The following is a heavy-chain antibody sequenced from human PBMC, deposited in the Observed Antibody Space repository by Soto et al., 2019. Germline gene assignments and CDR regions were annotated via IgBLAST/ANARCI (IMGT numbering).Heavy chain of an antibody. V-gene: IGHV4-34*01. CDR2: INHSGST. Sequence: SETLSLTCAVYGGSFSGYYWSWIRQPPGKGLDWIGEINHSGSTNYNPSLKSRVTISVDTSKNQFSLKLSSVTAADTAVYYCARGLGSGSYYRSYYYYYMDVWGKGTTVTVSS. CDR1: GGSFSGYY. J-gene: IGHJ6*03. CDR3: ARGLGSGSYYRSYYYYYMDV. D-gene: IGHD3-10*01.